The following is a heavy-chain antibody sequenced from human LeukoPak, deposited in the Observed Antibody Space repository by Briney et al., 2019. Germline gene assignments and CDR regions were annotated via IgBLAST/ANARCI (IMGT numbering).Heavy chain of an antibody. CDR3: AREESSSPAFDY. V-gene: IGHV3-74*01. Sequence: PGRSLRLSCAASGFTFSSYAMHWVRQAPGKGLVWVSRINTDGSSTSYADSVKGRFTISRDNAKNTLYLQMNSLRAEDTAVYYCAREESSSPAFDYWGQGTLVTVSS. CDR1: GFTFSSYA. J-gene: IGHJ4*02. D-gene: IGHD6-13*01. CDR2: INTDGSST.